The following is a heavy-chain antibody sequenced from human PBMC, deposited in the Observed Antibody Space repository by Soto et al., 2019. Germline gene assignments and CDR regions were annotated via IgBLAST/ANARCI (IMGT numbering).Heavy chain of an antibody. CDR3: ARAGLGGSGSHWDTAVDY. J-gene: IGHJ4*02. Sequence: QVQLVQSGAEVKKPGSSVKVSCKASRGTFSSYTISWVRQAPGQGREWMGRVIPILGIANYAKKSQGRVTITAAKSTSRAYMELSSLRSEDTAVYYCARAGLGGSGSHWDTAVDYWGQGTLVTVSS. CDR2: VIPILGIA. V-gene: IGHV1-69*02. CDR1: RGTFSSYT. D-gene: IGHD3-10*01.